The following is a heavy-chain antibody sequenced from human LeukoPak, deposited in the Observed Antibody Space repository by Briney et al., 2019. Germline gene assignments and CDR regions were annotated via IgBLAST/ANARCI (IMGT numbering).Heavy chain of an antibody. V-gene: IGHV4-59*01. CDR1: GGSISSYY. D-gene: IGHD2-8*01. CDR2: IYYSGST. Sequence: SETLSLTCTVSGGSISSYYWSWIRQPPGKGLEWIGYIYYSGSTNYNPSLKSRVTISVDTSKNQLSLKLSSVTAADTAVYYCARGGEEYAVPFYYYYMDVWGKGTTVTISS. CDR3: ARGGEEYAVPFYYYYMDV. J-gene: IGHJ6*03.